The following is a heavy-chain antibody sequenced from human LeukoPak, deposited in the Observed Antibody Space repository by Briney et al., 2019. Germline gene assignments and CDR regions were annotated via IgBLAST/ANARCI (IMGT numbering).Heavy chain of an antibody. CDR3: AKDLGKWELLSAFDI. Sequence: GGSLRLSCAASGFTFSSYAMSWVRQAPGKGLEWVSAISGSGGSTYYADSVKGRFTIPRDNSKNTLYLQMSSLRAEDTAVYYCAKDLGKWELLSAFDIWGQGTMVTVSS. V-gene: IGHV3-23*01. CDR2: ISGSGGST. CDR1: GFTFSSYA. J-gene: IGHJ3*02. D-gene: IGHD1-26*01.